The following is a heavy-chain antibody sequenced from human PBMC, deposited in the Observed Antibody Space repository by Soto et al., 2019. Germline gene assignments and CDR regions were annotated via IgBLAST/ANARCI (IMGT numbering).Heavy chain of an antibody. J-gene: IGHJ4*02. CDR2: ISTWNDGK. V-gene: IGHV1-18*04. Sequence: QVQLVQSGAEVKEPGASVKVSCKPSGYTFTDYGFSWMRQAPGQGPEWMEWISTWNDGKRDAQNFRGRVTMARDTSTRTAYMELTSPRSDDTAVYYCTRLNSKAAVDYWGQGTLVTVSS. D-gene: IGHD3-22*01. CDR1: GYTFTDYG. CDR3: TRLNSKAAVDY.